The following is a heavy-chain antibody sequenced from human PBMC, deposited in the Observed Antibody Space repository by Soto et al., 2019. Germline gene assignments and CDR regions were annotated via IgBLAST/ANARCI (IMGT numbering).Heavy chain of an antibody. CDR3: AREDSIIIPAVSDF. D-gene: IGHD2-2*01. Sequence: GSLRLSGAASVFTFSTNYMSWVRQAPGKGLEWVSSISKSDYTYYSDSVKGRFTISRDNAKNSVSLQMNTLRVEDTAVYYCAREDSIIIPAVSDFWGQGTTVTVSS. J-gene: IGHJ6*02. V-gene: IGHV3-21*01. CDR1: VFTFSTNY. CDR2: ISKSDYT.